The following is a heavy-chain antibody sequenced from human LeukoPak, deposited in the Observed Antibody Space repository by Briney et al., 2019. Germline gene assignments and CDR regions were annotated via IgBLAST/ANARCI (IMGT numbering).Heavy chain of an antibody. D-gene: IGHD3-10*01. CDR1: GFTFSNAW. Sequence: PGGSLRLSCAASGFTFSNAWMSWVRQAPGKGLEWVGRIKSKTDGGTTDYAAPVKGRFTISRDDSKNTLYLQMNSLKTEDTAVYYCAKDTVSIWFGEFFDYWGQGTLVTVSS. CDR3: AKDTVSIWFGEFFDY. J-gene: IGHJ4*02. V-gene: IGHV3-15*01. CDR2: IKSKTDGGTT.